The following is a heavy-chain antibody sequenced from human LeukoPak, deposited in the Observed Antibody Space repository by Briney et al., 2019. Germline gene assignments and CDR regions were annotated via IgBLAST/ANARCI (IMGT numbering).Heavy chain of an antibody. CDR1: GFTFSSYG. D-gene: IGHD6-13*01. J-gene: IGHJ4*02. V-gene: IGHV3-30*03. Sequence: PGGSLRLSCAASGFTFSSYGMHWVRQAPGRGLEWVAVISYGGNDKHYADAVKGRFTVSRDNSRNTLYLQMNSLRDEDTAVYYCARELYGRSWYEYWGQGILLTVSS. CDR2: ISYGGNDK. CDR3: ARELYGRSWYEY.